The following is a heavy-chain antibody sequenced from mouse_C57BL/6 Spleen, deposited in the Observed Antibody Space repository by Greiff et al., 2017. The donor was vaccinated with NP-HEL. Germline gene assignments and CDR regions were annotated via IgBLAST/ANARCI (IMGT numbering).Heavy chain of an antibody. D-gene: IGHD2-1*01. CDR3: ARDYGNGDYYAMDY. J-gene: IGHJ4*01. CDR1: GYTFTSYW. V-gene: IGHV1-55*01. Sequence: QVQLQQPGAELVKPGASVKMSCKASGYTFTSYWITCVKQRPGQGLEWIGDIYPGSGSTNYNEKFKSKATLTVDTSSSTAYMQLSSLTSEDSAVYYCARDYGNGDYYAMDYWGQGTSVTVSS. CDR2: IYPGSGST.